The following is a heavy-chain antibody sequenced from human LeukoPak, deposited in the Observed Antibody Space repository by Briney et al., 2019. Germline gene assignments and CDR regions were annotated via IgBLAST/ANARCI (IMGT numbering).Heavy chain of an antibody. J-gene: IGHJ6*03. CDR1: GGSISSGSYY. CDR3: ARGEIGYSGYDLVPLYYYYYMDV. Sequence: SETLSLTCTVSGGSISSGSYYWSWIRQPAGKGLEWIGRIYTSGSTNYNPSLKSRVTISVDTSKNQFSLKLSSVTAADTAVYYCARGEIGYSGYDLVPLYYYYYMDVWGKGTTVTVSS. V-gene: IGHV4-61*02. CDR2: IYTSGST. D-gene: IGHD5-12*01.